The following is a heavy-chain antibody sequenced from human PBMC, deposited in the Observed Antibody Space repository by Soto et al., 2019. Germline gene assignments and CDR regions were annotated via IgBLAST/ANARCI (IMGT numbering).Heavy chain of an antibody. CDR3: AREGSHSAYTFAIGIQLWSFDR. Sequence: SETLSLTCTVSRGYVNTLHWSWVRQPAGKGLESIGRIFPHGNTDDSPSLKSRVTLSMDTSKNQISLNRTSVTAADIAVYYCAREGSHSAYTFAIGIQLWSFDRGGQGLPVTVSS. CDR2: IFPHGNT. J-gene: IGHJ5*02. CDR1: RGYVNTLH. D-gene: IGHD1-1*01. V-gene: IGHV4-4*07.